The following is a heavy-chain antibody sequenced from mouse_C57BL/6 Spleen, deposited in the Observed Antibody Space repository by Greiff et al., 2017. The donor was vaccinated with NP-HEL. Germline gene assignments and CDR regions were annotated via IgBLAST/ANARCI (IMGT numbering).Heavy chain of an antibody. CDR1: GYTFTSYW. CDR3: ASWGPYWYFDV. CDR2: IDPSDSET. J-gene: IGHJ1*03. Sequence: VQLQQPGAELVRPGSSVKLSCKASGYTFTSYWMYWVKQRPIQGLEWIGNIDPSDSETHYNQKFKDKATLTVDKSSSTAYMQLSSLTSEDSAVYYCASWGPYWYFDVWGTGTTVTVSS. V-gene: IGHV1-52*01.